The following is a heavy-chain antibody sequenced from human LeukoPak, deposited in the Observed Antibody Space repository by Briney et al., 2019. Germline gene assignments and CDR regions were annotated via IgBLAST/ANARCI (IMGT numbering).Heavy chain of an antibody. J-gene: IGHJ4*02. D-gene: IGHD6-25*01. CDR3: VRENLAAAADY. CDR2: IRGDGSMT. Sequence: GRSLTLSCAASGFTFGDYSMNWVRQAPGNGLVWVSRIRGDGSMTNYADSVKGRFTISRNNAKNTLYLQMNSLRLEDTAVYYCVRENLAAAADYWGQGTVVTVSS. CDR1: GFTFGDYS. V-gene: IGHV3-74*01.